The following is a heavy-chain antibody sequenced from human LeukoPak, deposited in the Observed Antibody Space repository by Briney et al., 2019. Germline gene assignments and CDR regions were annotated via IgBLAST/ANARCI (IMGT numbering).Heavy chain of an antibody. CDR1: GLTFNTYA. J-gene: IGHJ4*02. V-gene: IGHV3-23*01. CDR2: ISGSGGST. D-gene: IGHD3-22*01. CDR3: AKPTYYYDSSGYYPFDY. Sequence: GGSLRLSCAASGLTFNTYAMSWVRQAPGKGLEWVSAISGSGGSTYYADSVKGRFTISRDNSKNTLYLQMNSLRAEDTAVYYCAKPTYYYDSSGYYPFDYWGQGTLVTVSS.